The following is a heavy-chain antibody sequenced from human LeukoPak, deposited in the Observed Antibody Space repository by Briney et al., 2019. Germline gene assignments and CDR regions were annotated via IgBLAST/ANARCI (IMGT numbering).Heavy chain of an antibody. V-gene: IGHV3-30*19. D-gene: IGHD6-19*01. CDR3: ARGPNGSGWNRYFDY. Sequence: GGSLRLSCAASGFTFSYYGIHWVRQAPGKGLEWVAVISYDGSNKYYADSVKGRFTISRDNSKNTVYLQMNSLRAEDTAVYYCARGPNGSGWNRYFDYWGQGTLVTVSS. J-gene: IGHJ4*02. CDR1: GFTFSYYG. CDR2: ISYDGSNK.